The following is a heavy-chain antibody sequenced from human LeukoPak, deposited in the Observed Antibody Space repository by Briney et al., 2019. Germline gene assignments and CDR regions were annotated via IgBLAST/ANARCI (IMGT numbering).Heavy chain of an antibody. CDR2: ISYDGSNK. V-gene: IGHV3-30*18. D-gene: IGHD2-2*01. Sequence: GGSLRLSCEASGFTFSSYGMHWVRQDPGKGLEWVAVISYDGSNKYYADSVKGRFTISRDNSKNTLYLQMNSLRAEDTAVYYCAKGVAVVVVPAAMDYWGQGTLVTVSS. CDR3: AKGVAVVVVPAAMDY. CDR1: GFTFSSYG. J-gene: IGHJ4*02.